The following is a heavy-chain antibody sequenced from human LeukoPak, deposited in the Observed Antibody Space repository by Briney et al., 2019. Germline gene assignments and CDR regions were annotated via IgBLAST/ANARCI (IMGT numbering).Heavy chain of an antibody. CDR2: ISTSSSYI. V-gene: IGHV3-21*01. D-gene: IGHD6-6*01. CDR1: GFTFSRYS. Sequence: PGGSLRLSCAASGFTFSRYSMNWVRLAPGKGLERVSFISTSSSYIYYVDSVKGRFTISRDNAKNSLYLQMNSLRAEDTAVYYCTRDEDFYSSSSDYWGQGTLVTVSS. J-gene: IGHJ4*02. CDR3: TRDEDFYSSSSDY.